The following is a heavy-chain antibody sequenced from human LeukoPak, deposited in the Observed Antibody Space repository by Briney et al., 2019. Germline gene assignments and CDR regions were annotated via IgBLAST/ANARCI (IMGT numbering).Heavy chain of an antibody. J-gene: IGHJ4*02. Sequence: SETLSLTCTVSGGSISSGDYYWSWIRQPPGKGLEWIGYIYYSGSTYYNPSLKSRVTISVDTSKNQSSLKLSSVTAADTAVYYCARDIRIAAAGLHYFDYWGQGTLVTVSS. CDR3: ARDIRIAAAGLHYFDY. CDR1: GGSISSGDYY. V-gene: IGHV4-30-4*01. D-gene: IGHD6-13*01. CDR2: IYYSGST.